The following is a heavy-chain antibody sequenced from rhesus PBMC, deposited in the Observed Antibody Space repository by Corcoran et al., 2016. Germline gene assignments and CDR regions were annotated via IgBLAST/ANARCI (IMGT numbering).Heavy chain of an antibody. J-gene: IGHJ4*01. CDR3: AREGSGGSSS. V-gene: IGHV4-73*01. D-gene: IGHD4-29*01. CDR1: GGSISGYYY. CDR2: IYGNSAST. Sequence: VQLQQWGEGLVKPSATLSLTCAVYGGSISGYYYWSWLRQPPGKGLEWIGYIYGNSASTNYNPSLKNRVTISKDTSKNQFSLKLSSVTAADTAVYYCAREGSGGSSSWGQGVLVTVSS.